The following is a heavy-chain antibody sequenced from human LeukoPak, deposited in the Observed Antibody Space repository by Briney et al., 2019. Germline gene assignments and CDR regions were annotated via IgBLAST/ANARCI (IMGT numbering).Heavy chain of an antibody. CDR2: IHISTNT. CDR1: GLTVSSEH. J-gene: IGHJ4*02. Sequence: GGSLRLSCVASGLTVSSEHMSWVRQAPGKGLEWVSTIHISTNTYYADSVKGRFTISRDNSENTLYLQMNSLRPEDTAVYYCATDPPQGDYWGQGTQVTVSS. CDR3: ATDPPQGDY. V-gene: IGHV3-66*01.